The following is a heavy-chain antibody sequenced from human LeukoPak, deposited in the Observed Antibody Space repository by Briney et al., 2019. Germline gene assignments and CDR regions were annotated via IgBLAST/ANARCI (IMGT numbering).Heavy chain of an antibody. CDR1: GYSFTNYW. J-gene: IGHJ4*02. Sequence: GASLKISSKCSGYSFTNYWIAWVRPIPGKGLEVTGIIYHGDYDNIYSPSLQGQVTISADKSISTAYLQWSSLKASDTTMYYCARATMVRGVDYFDYWGQGTLVTVSS. CDR3: ARATMVRGVDYFDY. D-gene: IGHD3-10*01. V-gene: IGHV5-51*01. CDR2: IYHGDYDN.